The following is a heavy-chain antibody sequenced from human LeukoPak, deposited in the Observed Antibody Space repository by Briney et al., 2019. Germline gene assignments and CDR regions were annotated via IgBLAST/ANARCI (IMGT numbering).Heavy chain of an antibody. CDR2: INHSGST. V-gene: IGHV4-34*01. CDR1: GGSFSGYY. D-gene: IGHD6-19*01. CDR3: ARRRTAVAGWKGRWFDP. J-gene: IGHJ5*02. Sequence: SETLSLTCAVYGGSFSGYYWSWIRQPPGKGLEWIGEINHSGSTNYNPSLKSRVTISVDTSKNQFSLKLSSVTAADTAVYYCARRRTAVAGWKGRWFDPWGQGTLVTVSS.